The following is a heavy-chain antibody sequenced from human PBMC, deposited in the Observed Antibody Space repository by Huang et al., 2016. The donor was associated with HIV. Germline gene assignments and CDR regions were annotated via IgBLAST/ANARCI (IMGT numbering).Heavy chain of an antibody. CDR2: INPDVDST. CDR3: AREGQGYAMDV. J-gene: IGHJ6*02. Sequence: QVQLVQSGAEVKKPGASVKVSCKTSGYTFTSYSIHWVRQAPGRGPEWIGIINPDVDSTSYAPKFQGRVTMTRDTSTSTVYMELSSLRSEDTAMYYCAREGQGYAMDVWCQGTTVTVSS. V-gene: IGHV1-46*01. CDR1: GYTFTSYS.